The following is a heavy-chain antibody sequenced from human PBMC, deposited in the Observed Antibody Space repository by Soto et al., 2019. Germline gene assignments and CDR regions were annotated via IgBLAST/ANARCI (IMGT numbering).Heavy chain of an antibody. J-gene: IGHJ4*01. CDR1: GLTFRSYW. CDR2: INTDGSVA. Sequence: GGSLRLSCAASGLTFRSYWMHWVRQAPGKGLVWVSRINTDGSVAMYVDSVKGRFTISRDNSKSTLYLQMNSLRAEDTSVYYCATDACSAGTCYFVYWGRGTLVTVSS. V-gene: IGHV3-74*03. CDR3: ATDACSAGTCYFVY. D-gene: IGHD2-15*01.